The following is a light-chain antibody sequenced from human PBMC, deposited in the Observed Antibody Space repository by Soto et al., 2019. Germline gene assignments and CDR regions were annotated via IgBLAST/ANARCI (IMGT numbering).Light chain of an antibody. CDR3: QHLNSYPFT. J-gene: IGKJ5*01. Sequence: DIQLTQSPSFLSASVGDRVTITCRASQDISNHFAWYQQKPGKAPNLLLYAASTLRSGIPSRFSGSGSGTDFSLTISSLQPTDFAAYYCQHLNSYPFTFGLGTRLEIK. CDR2: AAS. CDR1: QDISNH. V-gene: IGKV1-9*01.